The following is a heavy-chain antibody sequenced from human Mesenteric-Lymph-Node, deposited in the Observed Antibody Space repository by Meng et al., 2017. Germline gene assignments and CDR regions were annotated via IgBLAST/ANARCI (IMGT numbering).Heavy chain of an antibody. CDR2: IFHSGGT. D-gene: IGHD5-18*01. Sequence: SETLSLTCAVYGGSFSGYYWSWIRQPPGKGLEWIGSIFHSGGTYYNPSLKSRVTISVDTSKNQFSLKLSSVTAADTAVYYCARRRGGYSLFDYWGQGTLVTVSS. CDR1: GGSFSGYY. CDR3: ARRRGGYSLFDY. V-gene: IGHV4-34*12. J-gene: IGHJ4*02.